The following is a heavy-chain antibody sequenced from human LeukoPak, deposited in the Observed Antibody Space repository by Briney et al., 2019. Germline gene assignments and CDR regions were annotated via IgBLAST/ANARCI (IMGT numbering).Heavy chain of an antibody. J-gene: IGHJ4*02. Sequence: GGSLRLSCAASGFTFSSYWMSWVRQAPGKGLEWVANIKEDGREIYYVDSVKGRFTISRDNAKNTMYLQMNSLRVEDTAVYYCARVYYYDTTGYYYWGQGTLVTVSS. CDR2: IKEDGREI. D-gene: IGHD3-22*01. CDR3: ARVYYYDTTGYYY. CDR1: GFTFSSYW. V-gene: IGHV3-7*01.